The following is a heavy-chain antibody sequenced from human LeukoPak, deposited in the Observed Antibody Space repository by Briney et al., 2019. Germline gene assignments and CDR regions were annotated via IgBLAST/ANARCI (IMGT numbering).Heavy chain of an antibody. Sequence: PGGSLRLSCAASGFTFSNYAMSWVRQAPGKGLEWVSAISGSGGSTYYADSVKGRFTISRDNSKNTLYLQMNSLRAEDTAVYYCAKGPDYYDSSGYYDYWGQGTLVTVSS. D-gene: IGHD3-22*01. V-gene: IGHV3-23*01. J-gene: IGHJ4*02. CDR3: AKGPDYYDSSGYYDY. CDR2: ISGSGGST. CDR1: GFTFSNYA.